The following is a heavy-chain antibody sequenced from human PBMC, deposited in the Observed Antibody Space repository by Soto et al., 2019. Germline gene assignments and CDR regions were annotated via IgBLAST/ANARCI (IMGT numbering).Heavy chain of an antibody. CDR1: GGSISSGNYY. Sequence: DTLYLTYTVCGGSISSGNYYWIWISQSPGKGVEWIGYIYSTGSSYYNPSLRSRVSMSVDTSKNQFSLNLSSVTAADTAVYFCARDGIQLWWSGRDRFDRWGQGTLVTVSS. CDR2: IYSTGSS. D-gene: IGHD2-21*01. CDR3: ARDGIQLWWSGRDRFDR. V-gene: IGHV4-30-4*02. J-gene: IGHJ5*02.